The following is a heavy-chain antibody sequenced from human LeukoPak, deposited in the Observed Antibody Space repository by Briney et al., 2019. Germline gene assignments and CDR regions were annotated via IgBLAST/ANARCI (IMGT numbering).Heavy chain of an antibody. CDR3: ARSPNPTGYCSSTSCFYYFDY. J-gene: IGHJ4*02. CDR2: ISSSGSTI. Sequence: PGGSLRLSCAASGFTFSDYYMSWIRQAPGKGLEWVSYISSSGSTIYCADSVKGRFTISRDNAKNSLHLQMNSLRAEDTALYYCARSPNPTGYCSSTSCFYYFDYWGQGTLVTVSS. CDR1: GFTFSDYY. D-gene: IGHD2-2*01. V-gene: IGHV3-11*01.